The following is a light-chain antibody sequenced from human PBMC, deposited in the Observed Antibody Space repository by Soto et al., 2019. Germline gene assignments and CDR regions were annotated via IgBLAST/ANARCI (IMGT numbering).Light chain of an antibody. CDR2: DVS. CDR1: SSDVGGYNY. CDR3: SSYTTSNTRQIV. J-gene: IGLJ1*01. Sequence: QSVLTQPASVSGSPGQSITISCTGASSDVGGYNYVSWYQQHPGKAPKLMIYDVSNRPSGVSNRFSGSKSGNTASLTISGLQAEDEADYYCSSYTTSNTRQIVFGTRTQLTVL. V-gene: IGLV2-14*01.